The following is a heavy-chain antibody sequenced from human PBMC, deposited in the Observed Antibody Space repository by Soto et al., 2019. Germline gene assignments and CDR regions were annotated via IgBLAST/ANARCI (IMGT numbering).Heavy chain of an antibody. CDR2: INHSGST. J-gene: IGHJ5*02. V-gene: IGHV4-34*01. CDR1: GGSFSAYY. D-gene: IGHD5-18*01. CDR3: ARGRGYSYGGNWFDP. Sequence: QVPLQQWGAGLLKPSETLSLTCAVYGGSFSAYYWRWIRQPPGKGLEWIGEINHSGSTNFIPSLKSRVTISVDTSKKRSSLKLNSVTVADTAVYYCARGRGYSYGGNWFDPWGQGTPVTVS.